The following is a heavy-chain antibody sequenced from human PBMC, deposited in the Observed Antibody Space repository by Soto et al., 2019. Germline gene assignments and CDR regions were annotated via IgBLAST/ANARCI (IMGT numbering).Heavy chain of an antibody. Sequence: ASVKVSCKASGYTFTSYGISWVRQAPGQGLEWMGWISAYNGNTNYAQKLQGRVTITTDTSTSTAYMELRSLRSDDTAVYYCAGEHSRDKYDGSGPPNYWGQGTLVTVSS. V-gene: IGHV1-18*01. CDR2: ISAYNGNT. CDR1: GYTFTSYG. J-gene: IGHJ4*02. CDR3: AGEHSRDKYDGSGPPNY. D-gene: IGHD3-22*01.